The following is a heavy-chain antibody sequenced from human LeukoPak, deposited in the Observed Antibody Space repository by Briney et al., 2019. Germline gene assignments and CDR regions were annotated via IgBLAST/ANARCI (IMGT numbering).Heavy chain of an antibody. J-gene: IGHJ4*02. V-gene: IGHV4-61*02. CDR2: IYTSGST. CDR3: AREGDGYNAELDY. CDR1: GGSISSGSYY. Sequence: SQTLSLTCTVSGGSISSGSYYWSWIRQPAGKGLEWIGRIYTSGSTNYNPSLKSRVTISVDTSKNQFSLKLSSVTAADTAVYYCAREGDGYNAELDYWGQGTLVTVSS. D-gene: IGHD5-24*01.